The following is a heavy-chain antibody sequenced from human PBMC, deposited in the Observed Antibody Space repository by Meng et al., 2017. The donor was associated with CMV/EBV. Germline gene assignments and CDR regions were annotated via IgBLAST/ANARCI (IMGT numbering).Heavy chain of an antibody. V-gene: IGHV3-23*03. J-gene: IGHJ4*02. Sequence: SGLTFSSYARSWVRQAPGKGLEWVSVIYSGGSSTYYADSVKGRFTISRDNSKNTLYLQMNSLRAEDTAVYYCAKEGEIGAVAGHFDYWGQGTLVTVSS. CDR3: AKEGEIGAVAGHFDY. CDR1: GLTFSSYA. CDR2: IYSGGSST. D-gene: IGHD6-19*01.